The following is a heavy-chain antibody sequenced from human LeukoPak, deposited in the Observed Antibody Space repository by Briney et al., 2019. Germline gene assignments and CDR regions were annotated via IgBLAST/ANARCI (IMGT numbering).Heavy chain of an antibody. CDR3: TTDFGDYGAYYFDY. CDR1: GFTFGDYG. V-gene: IGHV3-20*04. CDR2: INWNGGST. J-gene: IGHJ4*02. Sequence: GGSLRLSCAASGFTFGDYGMSWVRQAPGKGLEWVAGINWNGGSTGYADSVRGRFTLSRDHAKNSLYLQMNSLRAEDTALYYCTTDFGDYGAYYFDYWGQGTLVNVSS. D-gene: IGHD4-17*01.